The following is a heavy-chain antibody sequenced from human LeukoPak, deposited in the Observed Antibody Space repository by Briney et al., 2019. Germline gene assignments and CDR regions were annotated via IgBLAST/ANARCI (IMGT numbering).Heavy chain of an antibody. CDR1: GFTFNTYT. J-gene: IGHJ6*03. D-gene: IGHD1-26*01. V-gene: IGHV3-23*01. CDR2: IRGSGDRT. Sequence: LPGGSLRLSCAASGFTFNTYTMNWVRQAPGKGLEWVSAIRGSGDRTHYADSVKGRFTISRDNSKNTLYLQMNSLRAEDTAVYYCAKDSKIVGATFRSYHYMDVWGKGTAVTVSS. CDR3: AKDSKIVGATFRSYHYMDV.